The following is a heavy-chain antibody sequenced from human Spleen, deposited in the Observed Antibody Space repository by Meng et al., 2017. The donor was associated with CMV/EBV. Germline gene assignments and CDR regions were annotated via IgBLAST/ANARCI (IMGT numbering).Heavy chain of an antibody. V-gene: IGHV1-2*02. Sequence: GYTFTGYYMHWVRQAPGQGLEWMGWINPNSGGTNYAQKFQGRVTMTRDTSISTAYMELSRLRSDDTAVYYCARAMYQLLPTVAFDIWGQGTMVTVSS. CDR1: GYTFTGYY. CDR3: ARAMYQLLPTVAFDI. J-gene: IGHJ3*02. CDR2: INPNSGGT. D-gene: IGHD2-2*01.